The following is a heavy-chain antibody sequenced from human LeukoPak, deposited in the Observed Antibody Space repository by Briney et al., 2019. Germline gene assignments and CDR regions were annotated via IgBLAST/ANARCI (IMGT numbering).Heavy chain of an antibody. V-gene: IGHV4-59*08. CDR3: ARQGDIVEGLY. D-gene: IGHD2-15*01. CDR1: GGSISSYY. Sequence: SETLSLTCTVSGGSISSYYWSWIRQPPGKGLEWIGYIYYSGSTNYNPSLKSRVTISVDTSKNQFSLKLSSVTAADTAVYYCARQGDIVEGLYWGQGTLVTVSS. CDR2: IYYSGST. J-gene: IGHJ4*02.